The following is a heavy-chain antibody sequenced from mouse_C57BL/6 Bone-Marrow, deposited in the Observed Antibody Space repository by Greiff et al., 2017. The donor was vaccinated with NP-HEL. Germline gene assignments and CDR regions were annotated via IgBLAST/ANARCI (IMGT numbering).Heavy chain of an antibody. CDR2: ISSGSSTI. V-gene: IGHV5-17*01. J-gene: IGHJ4*01. CDR1: GFTFSDYG. D-gene: IGHD1-1*01. CDR3: ARGEDCGRGAMDY. Sequence: EVKLQESGGGLVKPGGSLKLSCAASGFTFSDYGMHWVRQAPEKGLEWVAYISSGSSTIYYADTVKGRFTISRDTATNTLFLQMTSLRSEDTAMSYCARGEDCGRGAMDYWGQGTSVTVSS.